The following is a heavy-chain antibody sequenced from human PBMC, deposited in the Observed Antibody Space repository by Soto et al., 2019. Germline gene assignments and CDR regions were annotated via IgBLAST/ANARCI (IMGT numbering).Heavy chain of an antibody. Sequence: QVQLVESGGGVVQPGRSLRLSSAASGFTFSYYAMHWVRQAPGKGLEWVAVISYDGSNEYYADSVKGRFTISRDNAKNTLYLQMSSLRAEDTAVYYCARDKCGGDCYSGAHCFDYWGQGTLVTVSS. D-gene: IGHD2-21*02. CDR3: ARDKCGGDCYSGAHCFDY. J-gene: IGHJ4*02. CDR1: GFTFSYYA. V-gene: IGHV3-30-3*01. CDR2: ISYDGSNE.